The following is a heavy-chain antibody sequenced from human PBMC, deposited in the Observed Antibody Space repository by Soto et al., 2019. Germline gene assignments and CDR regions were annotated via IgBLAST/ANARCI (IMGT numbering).Heavy chain of an antibody. J-gene: IGHJ4*02. CDR3: ARVAY. CDR2: ISGSAGST. V-gene: IGHV3-23*01. Sequence: GRSLRLSCAASGFTFSSYAMSWVLQAPGKGLEWVSAISGSAGSTYYADSVKGRFTISRDNSKNSMFLQMNTLRPEDTAMYYCARVAYWGPGTQVTVSS. CDR1: GFTFSSYA.